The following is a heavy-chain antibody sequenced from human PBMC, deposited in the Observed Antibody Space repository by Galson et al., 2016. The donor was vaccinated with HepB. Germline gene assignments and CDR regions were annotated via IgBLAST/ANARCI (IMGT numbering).Heavy chain of an antibody. J-gene: IGHJ4*02. V-gene: IGHV5-10-1*01. CDR1: GYSFTSYW. Sequence: QSGAEVKKPGESLRISCKGSGYSFTSYWISWVRQMPGKGLEWMGRIDPSDSYTNYSPSFQGHVTISADKSISTAYLQWSSLKASDTAMYSCARHRYYYDSSGYYYALGYWGQGTLVTVSS. CDR3: ARHRYYYDSSGYYYALGY. CDR2: IDPSDSYT. D-gene: IGHD3-22*01.